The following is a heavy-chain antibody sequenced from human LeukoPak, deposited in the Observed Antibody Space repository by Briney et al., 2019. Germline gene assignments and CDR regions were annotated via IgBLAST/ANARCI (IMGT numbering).Heavy chain of an antibody. D-gene: IGHD6-19*01. V-gene: IGHV4-30-2*01. CDR1: GGSISSGGYS. J-gene: IGHJ5*02. CDR2: IYHSGST. CDR3: ARDRFVFGSSGHWFDP. Sequence: PSETLSLTCAVSGGSISSGGYSWSWIRQPPGKGLEWIGYIYHSGSTYYNPSFKSRVTISVDRSKNQFSLKLSSVTAADTAVYYCARDRFVFGSSGHWFDPWGQGTLVTVSS.